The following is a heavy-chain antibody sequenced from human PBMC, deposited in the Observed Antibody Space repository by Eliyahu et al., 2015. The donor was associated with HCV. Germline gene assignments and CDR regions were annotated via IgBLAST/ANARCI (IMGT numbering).Heavy chain of an antibody. D-gene: IGHD2-2*01. Sequence: QLQLQESGPGLVKPSETLSLTCTVSGGSISSSSYYWGWIRQPPGKGLEWIGSIYYSGSTYYNPSLKSRVTISVDTSKNQFSLKLSSVTAADTAVYYCARDGPHFIVVVPAANGGYGMDVWGQGTTVTVSS. CDR1: GGSISSSSYY. CDR2: IYYSGST. CDR3: ARDGPHFIVVVPAANGGYGMDV. V-gene: IGHV4-39*07. J-gene: IGHJ6*02.